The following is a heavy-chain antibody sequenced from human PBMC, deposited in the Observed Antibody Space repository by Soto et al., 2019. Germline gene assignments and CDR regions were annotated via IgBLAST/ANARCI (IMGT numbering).Heavy chain of an antibody. Sequence: QVQLVQSGAEVKKPGSSVKVSCKASGGTFSSYAISWVRQAPGQGLEWMGGIIPIFGTANYAQKFQSRVTITADESTSTAYMELSSLRSEDTAVYYCASNEYSSSWGNNWFDPWGQGTLVTVSS. CDR1: GGTFSSYA. CDR3: ASNEYSSSWGNNWFDP. J-gene: IGHJ5*02. D-gene: IGHD6-6*01. CDR2: IIPIFGTA. V-gene: IGHV1-69*12.